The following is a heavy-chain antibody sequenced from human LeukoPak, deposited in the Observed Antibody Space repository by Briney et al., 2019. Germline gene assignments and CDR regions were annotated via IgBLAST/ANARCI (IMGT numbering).Heavy chain of an antibody. J-gene: IGHJ4*02. CDR1: GGSISSSSYY. Sequence: SETLSLTCTVSGGSISSSSYYWGWIRQPPGKGLEWIGSIYYSGSTYYNPSLKSRVTISVDTSKNQFSLKLSSVTAADTAVYYCARGEGMATAYFDYWGQGTLVTVSS. D-gene: IGHD5-24*01. CDR2: IYYSGST. V-gene: IGHV4-39*07. CDR3: ARGEGMATAYFDY.